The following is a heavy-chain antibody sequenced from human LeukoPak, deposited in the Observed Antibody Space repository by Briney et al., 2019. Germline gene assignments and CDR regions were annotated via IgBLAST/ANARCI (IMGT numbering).Heavy chain of an antibody. J-gene: IGHJ4*02. D-gene: IGHD4-23*01. Sequence: QTGGSLRLSCAASGFTFSSYAMSWVRQAPGKGLEWVSAISGSGGSTYYADSVKGRFTISRDNSKNTLYLQMNSLRAEDTAVYYCAKDRGDYGGNFDYWGQGTLVTVSS. CDR1: GFTFSSYA. V-gene: IGHV3-23*01. CDR2: ISGSGGST. CDR3: AKDRGDYGGNFDY.